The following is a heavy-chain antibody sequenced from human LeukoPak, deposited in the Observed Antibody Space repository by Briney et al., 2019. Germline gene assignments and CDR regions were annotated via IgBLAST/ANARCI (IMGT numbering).Heavy chain of an antibody. CDR3: ARDRWGYGMDV. CDR2: IKEDGSEK. Sequence: GGYLRLYCAASGFTFSSYWMSWVRQVPGKGLEWVANIKEDGSEKHFVDSVKGRFTISRDNAKNSLYLQMNSLRAEDTAVYYCARDRWGYGMDVWGQGTRVIVSS. J-gene: IGHJ6*02. V-gene: IGHV3-7*01. D-gene: IGHD3-16*01. CDR1: GFTFSSYW.